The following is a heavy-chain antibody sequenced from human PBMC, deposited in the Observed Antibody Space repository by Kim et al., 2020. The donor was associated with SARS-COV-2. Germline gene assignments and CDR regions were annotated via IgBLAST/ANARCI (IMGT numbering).Heavy chain of an antibody. CDR3: TRRTYSSSPFDP. Sequence: YYHPYLKSRVPISLDTSKNQFSLRLSSVTAADTAVYYCTRRTYSSSPFDPWGQGTLVTVSS. D-gene: IGHD6-6*01. J-gene: IGHJ5*02. V-gene: IGHV4-39*01.